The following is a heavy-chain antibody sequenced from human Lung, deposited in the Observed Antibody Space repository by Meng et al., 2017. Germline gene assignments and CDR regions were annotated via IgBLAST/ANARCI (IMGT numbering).Heavy chain of an antibody. CDR3: ARDKPPNDV. CDR1: GFTFNTYA. V-gene: IGHV3-30*01. J-gene: IGHJ2*01. CDR2: MSFDGAQI. Sequence: QVGLVESGGGVVQPGGSLRLSCAASGFTFNTYAMHWVRQAPGKGLEWVPLMSFDGAQIYYSDSVRGRFTISRDNSKNTLYLQMNSLRAEDTAVYYCARDKPPNDVWGRGTLVTVSS.